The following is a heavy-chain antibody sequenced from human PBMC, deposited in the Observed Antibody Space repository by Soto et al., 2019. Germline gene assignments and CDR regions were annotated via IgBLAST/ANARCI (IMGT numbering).Heavy chain of an antibody. CDR3: ARDRGPTGIAFDI. CDR1: GFTFSSYA. V-gene: IGHV3-30-3*01. D-gene: IGHD6-25*01. CDR2: ISYDGSNK. J-gene: IGHJ3*02. Sequence: HPGGSLRLSCAASGFTFSSYAMHWVRQAPGKGLEWVAVISYDGSNKYYADSVKGRFTISRDNSKNTLYLQMNSLRAEDTAVYYCARDRGPTGIAFDIWGQGTMVTVSS.